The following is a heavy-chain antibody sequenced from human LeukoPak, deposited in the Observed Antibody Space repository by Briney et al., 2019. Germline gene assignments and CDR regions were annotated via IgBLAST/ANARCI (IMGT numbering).Heavy chain of an antibody. CDR3: ARGERGETDYYDSSGYYYG. J-gene: IGHJ4*02. CDR2: IIPIFGTA. V-gene: IGHV1-69*06. CDR1: GGTFSSYA. D-gene: IGHD3-22*01. Sequence: ASVKVSCKASGGTFSSYAISWVRQAPGQGLEWMGGIIPIFGTANYAQKFQGRVTITADKSTSTAYMELSSLGSEDTAVYYCARGERGETDYYDSSGYYYGWGQGTLVTVSS.